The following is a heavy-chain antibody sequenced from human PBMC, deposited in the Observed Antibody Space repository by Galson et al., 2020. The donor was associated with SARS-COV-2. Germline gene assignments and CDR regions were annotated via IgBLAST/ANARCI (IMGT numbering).Heavy chain of an antibody. V-gene: IGHV3-7*01. J-gene: IGHJ4*02. CDR2: LKQDGSEK. CDR1: GFTFTFRS. D-gene: IGHD1-1*01. Sequence: ESLKISCAASGFTFTFRSMSWVRLAPGKGLEWVANLKQDGSEKYYVDSVKGRFNISRDNAKSSLYLQMNSLRDEDTAVDYCASEVGTEYYFDCWGQGTLVTVSS. CDR3: ASEVGTEYYFDC.